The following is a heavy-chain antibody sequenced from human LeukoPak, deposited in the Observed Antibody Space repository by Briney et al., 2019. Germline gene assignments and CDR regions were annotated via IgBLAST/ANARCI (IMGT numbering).Heavy chain of an antibody. V-gene: IGHV4-61*02. D-gene: IGHD1-26*01. CDR2: IYTSGST. CDR3: ASELSGSRPLDY. Sequence: MSSETLSLTCTVSGGSTSSASYYWSWIRQPAGKGLEWIGRIYTSGSTNYNPSLKSRVTISVDTSKDQFSLKLSSVTAADTAVYYCASELSGSRPLDYWGQGTLVTVSS. CDR1: GGSTSSASYY. J-gene: IGHJ4*02.